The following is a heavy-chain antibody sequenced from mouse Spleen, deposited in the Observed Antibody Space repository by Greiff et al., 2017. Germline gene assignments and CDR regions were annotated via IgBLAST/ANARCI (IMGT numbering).Heavy chain of an antibody. J-gene: IGHJ4*01. D-gene: IGHD2-4*01. V-gene: IGHV1-20*01. Sequence: EVQLQQSGPELVKPGDSVKISCKASGYSFTGYFMNWVMQSHGKSLEWIGRINPYNGDTFYNQKFKGKATLTVDKSSSTAHMELRSLTSEDSAVYYCARSYYDYDYAMDYWGQGTSVTVSS. CDR3: ARSYYDYDYAMDY. CDR1: GYSFTGYF. CDR2: INPYNGDT.